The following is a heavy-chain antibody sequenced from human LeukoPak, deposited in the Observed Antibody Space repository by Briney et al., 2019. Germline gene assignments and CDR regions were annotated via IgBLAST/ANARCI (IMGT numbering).Heavy chain of an antibody. J-gene: IGHJ4*02. D-gene: IGHD6-13*01. CDR3: AKDGTGIQYSSSWYGFDY. CDR2: ISSSGSTI. V-gene: IGHV3-48*03. Sequence: GGSLRLSCAASGFTFSSYEMNWVRQAPGKGLEWVSYISSSGSTIYYADSVKGRFTISRDNAKNSLYLQMNSLRAEDTAVYYCAKDGTGIQYSSSWYGFDYWGQGTLVTVSS. CDR1: GFTFSSYE.